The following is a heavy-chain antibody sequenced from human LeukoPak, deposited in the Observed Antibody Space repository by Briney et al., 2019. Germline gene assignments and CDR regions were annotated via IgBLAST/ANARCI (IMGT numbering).Heavy chain of an antibody. V-gene: IGHV4-59*11. Sequence: SETLSLTCTVSGGSMRSQYWSWIRQLPGKGLECIGYIHYSGSTGYNPSLKSRVTISIDTSKNQFSLNLRSVTAADTAVYKCARSDEYGSGSDWTTPFDAFDIWDQGTMVTVSS. CDR1: GGSMRSQY. CDR2: IHYSGST. J-gene: IGHJ3*02. CDR3: ARSDEYGSGSDWTTPFDAFDI. D-gene: IGHD3-10*01.